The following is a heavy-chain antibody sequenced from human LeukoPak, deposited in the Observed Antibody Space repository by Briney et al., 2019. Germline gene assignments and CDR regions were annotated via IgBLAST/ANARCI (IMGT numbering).Heavy chain of an antibody. CDR2: IYYSGST. Sequence: PSETLSLTCTVSGGSISSYYWSWIRQPPGKGLEWIGYIYYSGSTSYNPSLKSRVSISVDTSKNQVSLKLYSVTASDAAIYYCARHLSGTTMSHYFDFWGQGTLVTVSS. D-gene: IGHD1-1*01. CDR3: ARHLSGTTMSHYFDF. CDR1: GGSISSYY. V-gene: IGHV4-59*08. J-gene: IGHJ4*02.